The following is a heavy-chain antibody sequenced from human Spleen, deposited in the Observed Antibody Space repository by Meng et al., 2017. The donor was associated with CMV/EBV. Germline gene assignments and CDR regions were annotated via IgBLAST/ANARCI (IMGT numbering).Heavy chain of an antibody. Sequence: EVQLVESGGXLVKPGGSXRLSCAASGFTFSSYSMNWVRQAPGKVLEWVSSISSSSSYIYYADSVKGRFTISRDNAKNSLYLQMNSLRAEDTAVYYCARDEGYYYGSGSSHLYWGQGTLVTVSS. V-gene: IGHV3-21*01. J-gene: IGHJ4*02. CDR2: ISSSSSYI. D-gene: IGHD3-10*01. CDR3: ARDEGYYYGSGSSHLY. CDR1: GFTFSSYS.